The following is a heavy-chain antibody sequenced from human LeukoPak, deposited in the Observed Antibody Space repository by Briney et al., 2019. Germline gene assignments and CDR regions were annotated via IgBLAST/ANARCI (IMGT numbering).Heavy chain of an antibody. CDR2: MNPDSGNM. V-gene: IGHV1-8*01. CDR1: GYTFTSHD. D-gene: IGHD1-1*01. CDR3: ARGYSPSVRTTGNDY. J-gene: IGHJ4*02. Sequence: ASVKVSCKASGYTFTSHDINWVRQATGQGLEWMGWMNPDSGNMGYAQKFQGRVTMTRDTSINTAYMQLYSLRSEDTAVYYCARGYSPSVRTTGNDYWGQGTLVTVSS.